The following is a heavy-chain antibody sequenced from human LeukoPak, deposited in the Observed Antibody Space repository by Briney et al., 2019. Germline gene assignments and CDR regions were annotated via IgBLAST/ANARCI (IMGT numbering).Heavy chain of an antibody. CDR1: EFTVNRYW. V-gene: IGHV3-7*04. CDR3: TRDALFGSGRTHLDF. CDR2: IKQDGSEA. D-gene: IGHD3-10*01. J-gene: IGHJ4*02. Sequence: GRSLRLSCAASEFTVNRYWMSWVRQAPGKGLQWVANIKQDGSEAHYVDSVKGRFTISRENAKNSLSLQMNSLNVDDTGVYFCTRDALFGSGRTHLDFWSQGTLASVSS.